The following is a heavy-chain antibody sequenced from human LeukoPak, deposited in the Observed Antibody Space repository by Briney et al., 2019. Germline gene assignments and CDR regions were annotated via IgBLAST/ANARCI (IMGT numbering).Heavy chain of an antibody. V-gene: IGHV3-23*01. D-gene: IGHD3-22*01. J-gene: IGHJ4*02. Sequence: GGSLTLSCAASGFTFSSYAMSWVRQAPGKGLEWVSAISGSGGSTYYADSVKGRFTISRDNSKNTLYLQMNSLRAEDTAVYYCANSYYDSSGYYEDFDYWGQGTLVTVSS. CDR3: ANSYYDSSGYYEDFDY. CDR1: GFTFSSYA. CDR2: ISGSGGST.